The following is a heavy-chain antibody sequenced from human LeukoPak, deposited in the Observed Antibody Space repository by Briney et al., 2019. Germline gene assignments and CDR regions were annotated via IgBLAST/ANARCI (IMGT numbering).Heavy chain of an antibody. J-gene: IGHJ4*02. Sequence: GGSLRLSCVASGFPFSSYWMTWVRQAPGKGLEWVANIKQDGSKKSYVDSVKGRFTISRDNAKNSLYLQMNGLRAEDTAIYYCTRVGYIDEGIDYWGQGTLVTVSS. CDR3: TRVGYIDEGIDY. D-gene: IGHD5-24*01. CDR2: IKQDGSKK. CDR1: GFPFSSYW. V-gene: IGHV3-7*04.